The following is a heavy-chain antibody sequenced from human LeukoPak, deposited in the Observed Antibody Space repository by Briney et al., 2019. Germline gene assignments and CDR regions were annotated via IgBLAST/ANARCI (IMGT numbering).Heavy chain of an antibody. Sequence: GGSLRLSCAASEFTFSSYWMSWVRQAPGKGLEWVANIKQDGSEKYYVDSAKGRFTISRDNAKNSLYLQMNSLRAEDTAVYYCARDLGPGQYYYYYIDVWGKGTTVTVSS. J-gene: IGHJ6*03. CDR1: EFTFSSYW. V-gene: IGHV3-7*01. CDR2: IKQDGSEK. CDR3: ARDLGPGQYYYYYIDV.